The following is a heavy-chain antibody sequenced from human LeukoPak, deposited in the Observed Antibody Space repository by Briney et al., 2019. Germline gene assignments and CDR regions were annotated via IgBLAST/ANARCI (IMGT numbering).Heavy chain of an antibody. CDR1: GFTFSTYS. D-gene: IGHD3-22*01. CDR2: ISSSSTTI. CDR3: ATSSGSRPTDD. J-gene: IGHJ4*02. Sequence: GGSLRLSCAASGFTFSTYSLIWVRQAPGEGLERVSYISSSSTTIYYAESVKGRFTISRDNAKNSLYLQMNSLRVEDTAVYYCATSSGSRPTDDWGQGTLVTVSS. V-gene: IGHV3-48*01.